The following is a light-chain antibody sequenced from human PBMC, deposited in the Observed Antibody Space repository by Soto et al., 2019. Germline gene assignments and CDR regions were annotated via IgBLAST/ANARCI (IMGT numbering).Light chain of an antibody. CDR3: QQYDDWPLT. CDR1: HSVGTN. J-gene: IGKJ4*01. Sequence: EIVMTQSPDTLSVSPGEGATLSCRASHSVGTNLAWYQQKPGQAPRLVISGASTRATGVAARFSGSGSATDFALSISGLQSADFAVYYCQQYDDWPLTFGGGTRVEIK. CDR2: GAS. V-gene: IGKV3-15*01.